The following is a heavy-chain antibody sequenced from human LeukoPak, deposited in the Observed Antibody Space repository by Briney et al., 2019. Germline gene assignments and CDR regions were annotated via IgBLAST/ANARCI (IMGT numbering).Heavy chain of an antibody. CDR1: GYTFSTYP. J-gene: IGHJ4*02. V-gene: IGHV7-4-1*02. CDR3: VRGIDTTGYFNY. Sequence: ASVTVSCTASGYTFSTYPLNWVRQAPGQGLEWMGWINTNTGSPTYAQGLTGRFVFSLDTSVSTAFLQISSLKAEDTALYYCVRGIDTTGYFNYWGQGTLVTVSS. CDR2: INTNTGSP. D-gene: IGHD3-22*01.